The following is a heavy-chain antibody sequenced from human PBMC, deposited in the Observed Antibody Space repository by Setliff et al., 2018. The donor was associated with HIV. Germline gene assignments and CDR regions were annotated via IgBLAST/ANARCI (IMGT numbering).Heavy chain of an antibody. Sequence: TSETLSLTCTVSGASISSGNYYWSWIRQPAGKGLEWIGRIYTSGSTNYNPSLKSRVTISVDTSKNQFSLNLSSVTAADTAVYYCARGGLGVVGAIDYWSQGTLVTVSS. CDR1: GASISSGNYY. V-gene: IGHV4-61*02. J-gene: IGHJ4*02. CDR2: IYTSGST. D-gene: IGHD2-15*01. CDR3: ARGGLGVVGAIDY.